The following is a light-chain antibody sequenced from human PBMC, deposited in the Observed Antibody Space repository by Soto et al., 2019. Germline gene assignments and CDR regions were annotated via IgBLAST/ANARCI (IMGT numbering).Light chain of an antibody. V-gene: IGKV3-20*01. CDR2: GAS. CDR1: QSVNSNY. CDR3: QQYGGSPLVT. J-gene: IGKJ4*01. Sequence: EVVLTQSPGTLSLSPGERATLSCRASQSVNSNYLAWYQQKPGQAPRLLISGASSRATGIPDRFSGSGSGSDFTLTISRLEPEDFAVYYCQQYGGSPLVTFGGGTKVELK.